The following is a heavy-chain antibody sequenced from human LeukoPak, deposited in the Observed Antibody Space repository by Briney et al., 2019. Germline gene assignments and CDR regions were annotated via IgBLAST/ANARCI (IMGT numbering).Heavy chain of an antibody. CDR1: GFTVSGNH. CDR3: AKGGSPSCYSSSGY. J-gene: IGHJ4*02. V-gene: IGHV3-23*01. Sequence: GGSLTLSCAASGFTVSGNHMSWVRQAPGKGLEWVSAICGSDGSRYYADSVKGRFTISRDNSKNTLYLQMNSLRGEDTAVYYCAKGGSPSCYSSSGYWGQGTLVSVSS. CDR2: ICGSDGSR. D-gene: IGHD2-2*01.